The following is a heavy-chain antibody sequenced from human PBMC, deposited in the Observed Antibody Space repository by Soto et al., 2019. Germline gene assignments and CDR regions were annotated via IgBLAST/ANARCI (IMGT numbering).Heavy chain of an antibody. CDR1: GGSISSSSYY. CDR3: ATSLSGWTVYYYYGMDV. J-gene: IGHJ6*02. V-gene: IGHV4-39*01. CDR2: IYYSGST. D-gene: IGHD6-19*01. Sequence: PSETLSLTCTVSGGSISSSSYYWGWIRQPPGKGLEWIGSIYYSGSTYYNPSLKSRVTISVDTSKNQFSLKLSSVTAADTAEYYCATSLSGWTVYYYYGMDVWGQGTTVTVS.